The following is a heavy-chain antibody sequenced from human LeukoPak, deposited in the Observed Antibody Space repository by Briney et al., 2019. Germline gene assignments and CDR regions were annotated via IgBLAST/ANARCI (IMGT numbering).Heavy chain of an antibody. CDR2: INSDGSST. CDR1: GFTFSSYW. CDR3: ARVGLRAYYYDSSGPKDAFDI. V-gene: IGHV3-74*01. D-gene: IGHD3-22*01. Sequence: GGSLRLSCAASGFTFSSYWMHWVRQAPGKGLVWVSRINSDGSSTSYADSVKGRFTISRDNSKNTLYLQMNSLRAEDTAVYYCARVGLRAYYYDSSGPKDAFDIWGQGTMVTVSS. J-gene: IGHJ3*02.